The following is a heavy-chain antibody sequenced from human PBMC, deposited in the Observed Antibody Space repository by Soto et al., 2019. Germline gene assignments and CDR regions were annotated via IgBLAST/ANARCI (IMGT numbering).Heavy chain of an antibody. CDR3: TRDFTWSEVY. CDR1: VFPYSNYS. Sequence: GVSLTLSCAASVFPYSNYSMNWVRQAPEKGLEWVAYISASSSSIYYADSVKGRFTISRDNAKNSLYLQMNSLRDEDTAVYYCTRDFTWSEVYWGQGVQVTVSS. D-gene: IGHD3-3*01. CDR2: ISASSSSI. V-gene: IGHV3-48*02. J-gene: IGHJ4*02.